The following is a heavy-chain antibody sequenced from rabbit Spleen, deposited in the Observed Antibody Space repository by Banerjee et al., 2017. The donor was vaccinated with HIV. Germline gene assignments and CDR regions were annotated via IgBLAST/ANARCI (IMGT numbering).Heavy chain of an antibody. V-gene: IGHV1S40*01. CDR3: VRGYDDYGDYTRLDL. CDR1: GFDFSNYY. CDR2: IYAGSSGST. Sequence: QSLEESGGDLVKPGGTLTLTCTASGFDFSNYYMNWVRQAPGKGLEWIACIYAGSSGSTYYASWAKGRFTISKTSSTTVTLQMTSLTASDTATYFCVRGYDDYGDYTRLDLWGQGTLVTVS. D-gene: IGHD2-1*01. J-gene: IGHJ3*01.